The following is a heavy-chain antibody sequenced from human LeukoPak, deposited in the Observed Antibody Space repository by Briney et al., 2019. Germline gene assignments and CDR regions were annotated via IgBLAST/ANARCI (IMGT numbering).Heavy chain of an antibody. CDR3: ARESWGKLFRAFDI. CDR2: IYYSGST. CDR1: GGSISSYY. D-gene: IGHD6-13*01. J-gene: IGHJ3*02. V-gene: IGHV4-59*01. Sequence: SETLSLTCTVSGGSISSYYWSWIRQPPGKGLEWIGYIYYSGSTNYNPSLKSRVTISVDTSKNQFSLKLSSVTAADTAVYYCARESWGKLFRAFDIWGQGTMVTVSS.